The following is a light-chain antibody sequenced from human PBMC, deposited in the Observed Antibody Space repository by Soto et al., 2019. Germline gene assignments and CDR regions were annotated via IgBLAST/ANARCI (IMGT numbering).Light chain of an antibody. V-gene: IGKV3-15*01. CDR1: QSVNSN. CDR2: DAS. CDR3: QQYNNWPYT. J-gene: IGKJ2*01. Sequence: EIMMTQSPATLSVSPGERAALSCRASQSVNSNFAWYQQRPGQAPRLLIYDASTRATDIPARFSGSGSGTEFTLTIRSLQSEDFAVYYCQQYNNWPYTFGQGTKVEIK.